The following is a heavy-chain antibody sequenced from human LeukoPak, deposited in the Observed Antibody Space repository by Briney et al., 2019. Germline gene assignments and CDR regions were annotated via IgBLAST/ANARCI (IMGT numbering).Heavy chain of an antibody. CDR3: ARNNWGIDY. D-gene: IGHD7-27*01. CDR2: INSDGSDT. CDR1: GFTFRNHW. V-gene: IGHV3-74*01. J-gene: IGHJ4*02. Sequence: GGSLRLSCAASGFTFRNHWMHWVRQAPERGLLWVARINSDGSDTSHADSVEGRFTISRDNAKDTLYLQMNSLRVEDTAVYYCARNNWGIDYWGQGTLVAVSS.